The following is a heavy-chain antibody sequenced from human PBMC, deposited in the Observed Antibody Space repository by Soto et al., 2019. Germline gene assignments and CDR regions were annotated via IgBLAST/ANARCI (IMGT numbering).Heavy chain of an antibody. D-gene: IGHD3-3*01. CDR3: ARESTVRFLEWLLSDYYYYGMDV. CDR2: TNAGNGNT. J-gene: IGHJ6*04. Sequence: ASVKVSCKASGYTFTSYAMHWVRQAPGQRLEWMGWTNAGNGNTKYSQKFQGRVTITRDTSASTAYMELSSLRSEDTAVYYCARESTVRFLEWLLSDYYYYGMDVWGKGTTVTVSS. V-gene: IGHV1-3*01. CDR1: GYTFTSYA.